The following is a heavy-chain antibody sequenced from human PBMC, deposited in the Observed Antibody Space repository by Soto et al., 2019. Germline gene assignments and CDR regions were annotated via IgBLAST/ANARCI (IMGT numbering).Heavy chain of an antibody. Sequence: EVQLVESGGGLVKSGGSLRLSCAASGFNLSSSSMNWVRQAPGKGLEWVSCISSSGSYIYYADSVKGRFTISRDNAKNTLDLQMNSLGADDTAVYLCAGDRVHDYGDIGSDYWGQGTLVTVSS. V-gene: IGHV3-21*01. J-gene: IGHJ4*02. CDR1: GFNLSSSS. CDR3: AGDRVHDYGDIGSDY. D-gene: IGHD4-17*01. CDR2: ISSSGSYI.